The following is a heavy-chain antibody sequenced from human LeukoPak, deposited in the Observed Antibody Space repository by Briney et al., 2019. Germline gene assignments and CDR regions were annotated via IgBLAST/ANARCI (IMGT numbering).Heavy chain of an antibody. Sequence: ASVKVSCKASGYTFTSYDINWVRQATGQGLEWMGWMNPNSGNTGYAQKFQGRVTMTRNTSISTAYMELSSLRSEDTAVYYCARGVRRVAATRAYYFDFWGQGTLVTVYS. D-gene: IGHD2-15*01. CDR3: ARGVRRVAATRAYYFDF. J-gene: IGHJ4*02. CDR2: MNPNSGNT. CDR1: GYTFTSYD. V-gene: IGHV1-8*01.